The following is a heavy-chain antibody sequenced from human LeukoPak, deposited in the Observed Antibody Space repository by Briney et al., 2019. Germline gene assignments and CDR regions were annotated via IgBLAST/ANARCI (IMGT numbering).Heavy chain of an antibody. CDR3: VKKGYYDSSGCYY. J-gene: IGHJ4*02. D-gene: IGHD3-22*01. Sequence: GGSLRLSCSASGFTFSSYAMHWVRQAPGKGLEYVSSISSNGGSTYYADSVKGRFTISRDNSKNTLYLQMSSLRAEDTAVYYYVKKGYYDSSGCYYWGQGTLVTVSS. CDR1: GFTFSSYA. V-gene: IGHV3-64D*06. CDR2: ISSNGGST.